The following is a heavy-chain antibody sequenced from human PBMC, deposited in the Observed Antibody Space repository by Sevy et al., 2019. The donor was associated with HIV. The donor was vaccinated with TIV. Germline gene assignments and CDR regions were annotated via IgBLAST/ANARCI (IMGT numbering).Heavy chain of an antibody. CDR2: INPSGGST. J-gene: IGHJ4*02. V-gene: IGHV1-46*01. CDR1: GYTFTSYY. Sequence: ASVKVSCKASGYTFTSYYMHWVRQAPGQGLEWMGKINPSGGSTSYAQKFQGRVTMTRDTSTSTVYMELSSLRSEDTAVYYCARNAAAGQCFDYWGQGTLVTVSS. D-gene: IGHD6-13*01. CDR3: ARNAAAGQCFDY.